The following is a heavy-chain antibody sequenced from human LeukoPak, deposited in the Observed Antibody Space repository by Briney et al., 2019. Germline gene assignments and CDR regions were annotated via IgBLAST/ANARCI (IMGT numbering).Heavy chain of an antibody. CDR3: AMVRGPYRWFDP. CDR2: IYYSGST. J-gene: IGHJ5*02. CDR1: GGSISSYY. D-gene: IGHD3-10*01. V-gene: IGHV4-59*01. Sequence: PSETLSLTCTVSGGSISSYYWSWLRQPPGKGLEWIGYIYYSGSTNYNPSLKSRVTISVDTSKNQFSLKLSSVTAADAAVYYCAMVRGPYRWFDPWGQGTLVTVSS.